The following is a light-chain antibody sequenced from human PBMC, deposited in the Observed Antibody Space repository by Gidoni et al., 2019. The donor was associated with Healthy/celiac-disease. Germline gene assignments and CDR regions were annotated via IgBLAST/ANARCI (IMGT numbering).Light chain of an antibody. Sequence: QSVLTHPPSASGTPGQRVTISCSGSSSNIGSNTVNWYQQHPGTAPKLLIYSNNQRPSGVPARFSGSKSGTSASLAISWLQSEDEADYYCAAWDDSINGWVFGGGTKLTVL. CDR1: SSNIGSNT. CDR3: AAWDDSINGWV. J-gene: IGLJ3*02. CDR2: SNN. V-gene: IGLV1-44*01.